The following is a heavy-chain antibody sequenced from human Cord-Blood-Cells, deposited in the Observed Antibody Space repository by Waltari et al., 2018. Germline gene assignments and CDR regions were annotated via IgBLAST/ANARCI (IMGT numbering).Heavy chain of an antibody. D-gene: IGHD4-17*01. CDR1: GGSISSYY. CDR2: IYYSGCT. CDR3: ARGSTVVNCDY. V-gene: IGHV4-59*01. Sequence: QVQLQESGPGLVKPSETLSLTCTVSGGSISSYYWSWIRQPPGKGLEWIGYIYYSGCTNYNPYLQSRVTLSVDTSKNQFSLKLSAVTAADTAVYYCARGSTVVNCDYWGQGTLVTVSS. J-gene: IGHJ4*02.